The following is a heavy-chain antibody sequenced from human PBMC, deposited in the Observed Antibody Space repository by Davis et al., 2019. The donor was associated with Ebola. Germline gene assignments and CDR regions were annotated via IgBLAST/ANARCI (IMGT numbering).Heavy chain of an antibody. CDR3: ARSKSYSGSYYYYYYYGMDV. D-gene: IGHD1-26*01. V-gene: IGHV3-21*01. J-gene: IGHJ6*04. CDR2: ISSSSSYI. Sequence: PGGSLRLSCAASGFTVSSNYMSWVRQAPGKGLEWVSSISSSSSYIYYADPVKGRFTISRDNAKNSLYLQMNSLRAEDTAVYYCARSKSYSGSYYYYYYYGMDVWGKGTTVTVSS. CDR1: GFTVSSNY.